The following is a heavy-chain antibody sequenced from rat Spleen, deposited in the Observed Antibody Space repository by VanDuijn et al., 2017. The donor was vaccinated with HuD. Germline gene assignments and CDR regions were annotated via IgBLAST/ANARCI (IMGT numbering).Heavy chain of an antibody. J-gene: IGHJ2*01. CDR3: ARHGIRVFGLGYFDY. D-gene: IGHD4-3*01. CDR1: GYTFTSYY. V-gene: IGHV1-43*01. Sequence: QVQLQQSGAELAKPGSSVKISCKASGYTFTSYYISWIKQTTGQGLEYIGYINTGSGGTNYNEKFKGKATLTVDKSSSTAFMQLSSLTPDDSAVYYCARHGIRVFGLGYFDYWGQGVMVTVSS. CDR2: INTGSGGT.